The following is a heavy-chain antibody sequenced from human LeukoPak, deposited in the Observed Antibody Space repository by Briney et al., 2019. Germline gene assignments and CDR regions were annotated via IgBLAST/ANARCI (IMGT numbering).Heavy chain of an antibody. V-gene: IGHV5-51*01. CDR3: ARQGYDSSDFDY. Sequence: GASLKISCKGSGSIFTSYWIGWVRQLPGKGLEWMGIIYPGDSDTRYSPSFQGQVTISADKSISTAYLQWSSLKASDTAMYYCARQGYDSSDFDYWGQGTLVTVSS. CDR1: GSIFTSYW. CDR2: IYPGDSDT. D-gene: IGHD3-22*01. J-gene: IGHJ4*02.